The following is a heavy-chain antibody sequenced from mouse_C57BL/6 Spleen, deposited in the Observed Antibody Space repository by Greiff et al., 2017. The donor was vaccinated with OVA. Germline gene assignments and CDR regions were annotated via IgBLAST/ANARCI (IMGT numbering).Heavy chain of an antibody. CDR1: GYTFTDYY. J-gene: IGHJ4*01. V-gene: IGHV1-19*01. CDR3: ARSYYGSSWEAMDY. CDR2: INPYNGGT. Sequence: DVQLQESGPVLVKPGASVKMSCKASGYTFTDYYMNWVKQSHGKSLEWIGVINPYNGGTSYNQKFKGKATLTVDKSSSTAYMELNSLTSEDSAVYYCARSYYGSSWEAMDYWGQGTSVTVSS. D-gene: IGHD1-1*01.